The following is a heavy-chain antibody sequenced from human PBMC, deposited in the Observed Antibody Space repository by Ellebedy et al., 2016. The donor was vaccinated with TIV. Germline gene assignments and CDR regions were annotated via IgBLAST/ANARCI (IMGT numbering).Heavy chain of an antibody. D-gene: IGHD2-21*02. J-gene: IGHJ4*02. CDR1: GFTFSSYA. Sequence: GESLKISCSASGFTFSSYAMHWVRQAPGKGLEYVSAISSNGGSTYYADSVKGRFTISRDNSKNTLYLQMSSLRAEDTAVYYCVSGITSIVVVTYWGQGTLVTVSS. V-gene: IGHV3-64D*06. CDR2: ISSNGGST. CDR3: VSGITSIVVVTY.